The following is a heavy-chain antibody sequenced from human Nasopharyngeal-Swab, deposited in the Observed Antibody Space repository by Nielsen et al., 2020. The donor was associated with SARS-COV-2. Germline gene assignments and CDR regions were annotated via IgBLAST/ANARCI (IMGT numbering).Heavy chain of an antibody. J-gene: IGHJ4*02. CDR3: ARGGVVWFGELSGY. CDR2: ISAYKGAT. Sequence: ASVKVSCKASGYTFISCGISWVRQAPGQRLEWMGWISAYKGATNYAQKFQGRVTMTTDTSTSTAYMELRNLRPDDTAVYYCARGGVVWFGELSGYWGQGTLVTVSS. D-gene: IGHD3-10*01. CDR1: GYTFISCG. V-gene: IGHV1-18*01.